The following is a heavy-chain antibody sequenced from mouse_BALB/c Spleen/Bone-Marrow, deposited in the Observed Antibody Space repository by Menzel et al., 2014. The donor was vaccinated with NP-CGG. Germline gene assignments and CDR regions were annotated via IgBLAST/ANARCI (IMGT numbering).Heavy chain of an antibody. V-gene: IGHV1S135*01. CDR2: IDPYNGGT. J-gene: IGHJ3*01. D-gene: IGHD2-4*01. CDR1: GYSFTDYN. CDR3: ARRSTMITTEAWFAY. Sequence: EVQLQQPGPELVKPGASVKVSCKASGYSFTDYNMYWVKQSHGKSLEWIGYIDPYNGGTSYNQKFKGKATLTVDESSSTAFMHLNSLTSEVSAVYYCARRSTMITTEAWFAYWGQGTLVTVSA.